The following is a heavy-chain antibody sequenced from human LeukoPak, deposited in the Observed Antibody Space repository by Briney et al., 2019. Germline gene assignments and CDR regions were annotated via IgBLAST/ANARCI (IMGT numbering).Heavy chain of an antibody. CDR2: ISSSGSTI. D-gene: IGHD1-14*01. J-gene: IGHJ4*02. CDR1: AFTFSSYE. CDR3: ARAASSNQHFVREAY. V-gene: IGHV3-48*03. Sequence: GGSLTLSCAASAFTFSSYEMNWVRQAPGKGLEWVSYISSSGSTIYYADSVKGRFTISRDSAKNSLYLQMNSLSAEDTAVYYCARAASSNQHFVREAYWGQGTLVTVSS.